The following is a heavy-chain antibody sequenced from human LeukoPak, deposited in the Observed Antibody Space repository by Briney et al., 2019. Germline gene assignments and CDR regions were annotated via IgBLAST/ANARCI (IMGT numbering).Heavy chain of an antibody. Sequence: SETLSLTCTVSGGSISSSDYNWGWIRQPPGKGLEWIGSIYYSGSTYYNPSLKTRVTISVDTSKNQFSLRLSSVTAADTAVYYCAREWFGESTFGFWGQGTLVTVSS. CDR3: AREWFGESTFGF. CDR2: IYYSGST. CDR1: GGSISSSDYN. V-gene: IGHV4-39*01. D-gene: IGHD3-10*01. J-gene: IGHJ4*02.